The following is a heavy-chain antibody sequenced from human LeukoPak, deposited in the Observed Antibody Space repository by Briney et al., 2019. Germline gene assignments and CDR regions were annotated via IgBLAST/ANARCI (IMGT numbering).Heavy chain of an antibody. V-gene: IGHV3-48*04. CDR3: ARDQGNWNMDY. Sequence: GGSLRLSCAASGFTFSTYSMNWVRQAPGKGLEWVSYISSSGTIYYADSVKGRFTISRDNAKNSLYLQMNSLRADDTAMYYCARDQGNWNMDYWGQGTLVTVSS. D-gene: IGHD1/OR15-1a*01. CDR2: ISSSGTI. J-gene: IGHJ4*02. CDR1: GFTFSTYS.